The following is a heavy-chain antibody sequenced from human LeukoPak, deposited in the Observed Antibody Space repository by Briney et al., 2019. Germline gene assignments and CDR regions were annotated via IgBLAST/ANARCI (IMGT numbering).Heavy chain of an antibody. J-gene: IGHJ1*01. CDR2: ISWDSGST. Sequence: GGSLTLSCAASGFTFDDYTMHWVRQAPGKGLEWVSLISWDSGSTYYADSVKGRFTISRDNSKNSLYLQMNSLRTEDTALYYCAKGGVVPAAEYFQHWGQGTLVTVSS. V-gene: IGHV3-43*01. CDR1: GFTFDDYT. D-gene: IGHD2-2*01. CDR3: AKGGVVPAAEYFQH.